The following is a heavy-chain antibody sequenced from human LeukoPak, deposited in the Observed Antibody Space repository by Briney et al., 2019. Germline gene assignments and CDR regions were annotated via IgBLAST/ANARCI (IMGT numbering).Heavy chain of an antibody. Sequence: ASVKVSCKASGYTFTGYYMHWVRQAPGQGLEWMGWINPNSGGTNYAQKFQGRVTMTRDTSISTAYMELSRLRSDDTAVYYCARSRDGYNLVWDYWGQGTLVTVSS. CDR3: ARSRDGYNLVWDY. CDR2: INPNSGGT. CDR1: GYTFTGYY. J-gene: IGHJ4*02. V-gene: IGHV1-2*02. D-gene: IGHD5-24*01.